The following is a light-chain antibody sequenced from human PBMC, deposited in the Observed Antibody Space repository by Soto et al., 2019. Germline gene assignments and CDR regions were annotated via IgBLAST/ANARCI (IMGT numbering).Light chain of an antibody. J-gene: IGKJ4*01. CDR3: QHRNNWPT. CDR2: DAS. Sequence: EVVLTQSPAILSLSPGERATLSCRASQSISSSLAWYQHKPGRAPRLLIYDASNRATGIPARFSGSGSGTDFTLTISSIEPEDFAVYYCQHRNNWPTFGGGTKVEIK. CDR1: QSISSS. V-gene: IGKV3-11*01.